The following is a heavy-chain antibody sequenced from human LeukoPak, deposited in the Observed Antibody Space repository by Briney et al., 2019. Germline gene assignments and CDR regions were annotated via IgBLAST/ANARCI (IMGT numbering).Heavy chain of an antibody. CDR2: ISSSSSTI. Sequence: GGSLRLSCAASGFTFSSYSMNWVRQAPGKGLEWVSYISSSSSTIYYADSVKGRFTISRDNAKNSLYLQMNSLRAEDTAVYYCAKGTSSYYYYMDVWGKGTTVTVSS. V-gene: IGHV3-48*04. CDR1: GFTFSSYS. J-gene: IGHJ6*03. CDR3: AKGTSSYYYYMDV.